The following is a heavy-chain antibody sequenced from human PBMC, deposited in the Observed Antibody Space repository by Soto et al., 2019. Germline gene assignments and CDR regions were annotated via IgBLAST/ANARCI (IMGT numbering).Heavy chain of an antibody. V-gene: IGHV3-74*01. Sequence: EVQLVESGGGLVQPGGSLRLSCAASGFTFSSYWMHWVRQAPGKGLVWVSRINSDGSGTSYADSVKGRFTISRDNAKNTLSLQMNSLRAEDTAVYYCASPAMVRVGAFDIWGPGTMVTVSS. CDR3: ASPAMVRVGAFDI. D-gene: IGHD5-18*01. CDR2: INSDGSGT. CDR1: GFTFSSYW. J-gene: IGHJ3*02.